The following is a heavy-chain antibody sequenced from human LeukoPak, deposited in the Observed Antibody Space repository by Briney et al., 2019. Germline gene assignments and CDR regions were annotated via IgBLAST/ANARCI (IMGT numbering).Heavy chain of an antibody. D-gene: IGHD4-17*01. CDR1: GGTFSSFT. V-gene: IGHV1-69*13. Sequence: SVKISCKVSGGTFSSFTITWVRQATGQGLQWMGGIIPIFGSTNYAQKFRGRVTNTADDSTSTAYMELTSLTSDDTAVYYCARGHDVGDYVPCTDWGQGTLVIVSS. J-gene: IGHJ4*02. CDR3: ARGHDVGDYVPCTD. CDR2: IIPIFGST.